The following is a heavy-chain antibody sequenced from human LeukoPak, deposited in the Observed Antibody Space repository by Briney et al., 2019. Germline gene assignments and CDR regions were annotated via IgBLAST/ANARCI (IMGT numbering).Heavy chain of an antibody. CDR3: ARDLPVVGAPGFDY. J-gene: IGHJ4*02. V-gene: IGHV3-9*01. CDR2: ISWNSGSI. CDR1: GFTFDDYA. D-gene: IGHD1-26*01. Sequence: GGSLRLSCAASGFTFDDYAVHWVRQAPGKGLEWVSGISWNSGSIGYADSVKGRFTISRDNAKNSLYLQMNSLRAEDTAVYYCARDLPVVGAPGFDYWGQGTLVTVSS.